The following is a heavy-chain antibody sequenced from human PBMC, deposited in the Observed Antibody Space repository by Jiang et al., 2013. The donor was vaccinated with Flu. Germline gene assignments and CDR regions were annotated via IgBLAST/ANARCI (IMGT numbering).Heavy chain of an antibody. J-gene: IGHJ4*02. CDR1: GFTFSSSE. D-gene: IGHD3-22*01. CDR2: INPSGSTV. Sequence: LVESGGGLVQPGGSLRLSCAASGFTFSSSEMNWVRQAPGTGLEWVSYINPSGSTVFYADSVKGRFTISRDNAKNSLYLQMNSLSAEDTAIYYCARDLSYYYDTSAAGWGQGTLVTVSS. V-gene: IGHV3-48*03. CDR3: ARDLSYYYDTSAAG.